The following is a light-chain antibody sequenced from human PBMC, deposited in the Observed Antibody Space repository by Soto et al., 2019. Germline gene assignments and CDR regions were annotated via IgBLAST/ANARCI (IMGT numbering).Light chain of an antibody. J-gene: IGKJ1*01. CDR1: QSISSW. CDR3: QQYNSYSWT. Sequence: DIQITYSSSTLSSSLVDRVTITCRASQSISSWLAWYQQKPGKAPKLLIYDASSLESGVPSRFSSSGSGTEFTLTISSLQPDDFATYYCQQYNSYSWTFGQGTKVDIK. CDR2: DAS. V-gene: IGKV1-5*01.